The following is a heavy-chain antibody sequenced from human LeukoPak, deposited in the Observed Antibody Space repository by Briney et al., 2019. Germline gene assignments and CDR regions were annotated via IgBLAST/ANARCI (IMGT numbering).Heavy chain of an antibody. Sequence: ASVNVSCKAYGYTFTGYYIHWVRQAPGQGLEWMGWMNPNSGDTNHAQKFQGRFTMTTDTSIRTAYMELSSLRSDDTAVYYCARDREYSNYLLVYGMDVWGQGTTVTVSS. CDR2: MNPNSGDT. J-gene: IGHJ6*02. D-gene: IGHD4-11*01. V-gene: IGHV1-2*02. CDR3: ARDREYSNYLLVYGMDV. CDR1: GYTFTGYY.